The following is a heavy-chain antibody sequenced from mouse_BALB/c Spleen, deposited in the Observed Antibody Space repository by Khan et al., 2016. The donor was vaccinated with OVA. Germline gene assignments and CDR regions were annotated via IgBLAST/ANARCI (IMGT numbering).Heavy chain of an antibody. J-gene: IGHJ2*01. Sequence: EVQLVESGGGLVQPGGSWKLSCAASGFTFSRSGMHWVRQAPEKGLEWVAYISSGSSSIYYADTVKGRFTIPRDNSKNTLFLQMNSLRSDDTAMYYCARDSNFGYWGQGTTLTVSS. CDR3: ARDSNFGY. CDR2: ISSGSSSI. CDR1: GFTFSRSG. V-gene: IGHV5-17*02.